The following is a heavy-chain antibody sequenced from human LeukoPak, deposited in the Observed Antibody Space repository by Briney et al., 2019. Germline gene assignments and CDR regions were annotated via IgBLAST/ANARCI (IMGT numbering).Heavy chain of an antibody. CDR3: ARVPTVTFFDY. CDR1: GGSISSSSYY. D-gene: IGHD4-17*01. CDR2: IYYSATT. Sequence: SETLSLTCTVSGGSISSSSYYWGWIRQPPGKGLEWIGSIYYSATTYYNPSLKSRVTISVDTSKNQLSLKLSSVTAADTAVYYCARVPTVTFFDYWGQGTLVTVSS. V-gene: IGHV4-39*07. J-gene: IGHJ4*02.